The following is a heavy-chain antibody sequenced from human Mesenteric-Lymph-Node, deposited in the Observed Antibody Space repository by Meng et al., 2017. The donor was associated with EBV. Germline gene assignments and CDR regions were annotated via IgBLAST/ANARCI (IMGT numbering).Heavy chain of an antibody. J-gene: IGHJ5*02. Sequence: VQLQQCGAGLFQPSETLSLTCDVSGGSFSNYYWSWIRQTPGKGLEWIGEINHSGSANYNPSLKSRVTISIDTSKNQFSLRLNSVTAADTAVYYCARGVQVAWRFDPWGQGTLVTVSS. D-gene: IGHD2-15*01. CDR1: GGSFSNYY. CDR3: ARGVQVAWRFDP. CDR2: INHSGSA. V-gene: IGHV4-34*02.